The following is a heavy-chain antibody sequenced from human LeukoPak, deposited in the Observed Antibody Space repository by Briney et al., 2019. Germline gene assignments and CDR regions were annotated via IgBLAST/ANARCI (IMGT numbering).Heavy chain of an antibody. CDR2: IDTAGGT. CDR3: IKGPGRGITWFDS. V-gene: IGHV3-13*01. D-gene: IGHD3-10*01. J-gene: IGHJ5*01. Sequence: GGSLRLSCAASGFTLRNYDMHWVRQAAGKGPEWVSAIDTAGGTYYAGSVKGRFTISRENAENSVDFQLTSLRAGDTAVYYCIKGPGRGITWFDSWGRGTLVTVSS. CDR1: GFTLRNYD.